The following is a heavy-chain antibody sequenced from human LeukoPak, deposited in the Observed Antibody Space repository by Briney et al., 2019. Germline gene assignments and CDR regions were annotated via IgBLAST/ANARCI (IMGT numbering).Heavy chain of an antibody. CDR2: IYYSGST. V-gene: IGHV4-30-4*01. CDR1: DGSISSGDYY. D-gene: IGHD1-26*01. Sequence: SETLSLTCTVSDGSISSGDYYWSWISQPRGKGLEWIEYIYYSGSTYDNPSRKSRVTISVDTSKIQFSLKLSSVTAADTAVYYCARDQWEGWYFDLWGRGTLVTVSS. CDR3: ARDQWEGWYFDL. J-gene: IGHJ2*01.